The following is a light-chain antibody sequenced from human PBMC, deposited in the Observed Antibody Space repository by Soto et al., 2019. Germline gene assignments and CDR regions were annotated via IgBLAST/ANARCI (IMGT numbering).Light chain of an antibody. J-gene: IGKJ1*01. V-gene: IGKV1-5*03. CDR3: QQYNSYSTFGPAT. CDR1: QSISTW. CDR2: SAS. Sequence: DIQMTQSPSTLSASLGDRVTITCLSSQSISTWLAWYQQKPGKAPKLLIYSASDLESGVPSRFSGSGFGTEFTLTITSLQPDDFATYYCQQYNSYSTFGPATFGQGTKVDI.